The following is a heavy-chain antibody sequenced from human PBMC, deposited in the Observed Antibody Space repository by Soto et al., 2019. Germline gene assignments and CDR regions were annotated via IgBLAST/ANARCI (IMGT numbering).Heavy chain of an antibody. CDR1: GFTFSSYS. J-gene: IGHJ4*02. CDR2: ITSSSSYI. Sequence: EVQLVESGGGVVQPGGSLRLSCAASGFTFSSYSMNWVRQAPGKGLEWVSSITSSSSYIYYADSVKGRFTISRDNAKNSLYLQINSLRAEDTAVYYCARETGYIYGGFDYWGQGTLVTVSS. V-gene: IGHV3-21*01. CDR3: ARETGYIYGGFDY. D-gene: IGHD5-18*01.